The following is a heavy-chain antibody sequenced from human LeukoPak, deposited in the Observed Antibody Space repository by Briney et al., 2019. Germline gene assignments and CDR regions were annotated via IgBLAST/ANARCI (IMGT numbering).Heavy chain of an antibody. V-gene: IGHV4-59*01. CDR1: XGSIXXYY. J-gene: IGHJ5*02. CDR3: ARSITIFGVVGWFDP. Sequence: XGSIXXYYWSWIRQPPGKGLEWIGYIYYSGSTNYNPSLKSRVTISVDTSKNQFSLKLSSVTAADTAVYYCARSITIFGVVGWFDPWGQGTLVTVSS. D-gene: IGHD3-3*01. CDR2: IYYSGST.